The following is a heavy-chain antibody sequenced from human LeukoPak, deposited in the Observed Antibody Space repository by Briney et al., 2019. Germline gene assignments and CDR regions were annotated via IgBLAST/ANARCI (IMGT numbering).Heavy chain of an antibody. D-gene: IGHD2-15*01. Sequence: PGGSLRLSCAASGFTFSSYEMIWVRQAPGKGLDWVSYISSSGITIYYADSVKGRFIISRDNAKNSLHLQMNSLRAEDTAVYYCARKCSGGSCYGDYWGQGTLVTVSS. CDR3: ARKCSGGSCYGDY. J-gene: IGHJ4*02. V-gene: IGHV3-48*03. CDR1: GFTFSSYE. CDR2: ISSSGITI.